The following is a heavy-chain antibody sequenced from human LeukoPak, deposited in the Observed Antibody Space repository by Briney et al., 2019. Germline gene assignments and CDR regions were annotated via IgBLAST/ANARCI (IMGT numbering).Heavy chain of an antibody. D-gene: IGHD6-19*01. CDR1: GGTFSSYA. CDR3: ARGRMAGTYVFDY. CDR2: IIPIFGTA. J-gene: IGHJ4*02. V-gene: IGHV1-69*01. Sequence: SVKVSCKASGGTFSSYAISWVRQAPGQGLEWMGGIIPIFGTANYAQKFQGRVTITADESTSTAYMEPSSLRSEDTAVYYCARGRMAGTYVFDYWGQGTLVTVSS.